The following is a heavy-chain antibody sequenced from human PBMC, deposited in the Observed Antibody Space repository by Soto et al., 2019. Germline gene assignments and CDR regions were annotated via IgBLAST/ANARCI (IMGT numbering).Heavy chain of an antibody. CDR3: ARARPLHCRSTSCYSEYYGMDG. CDR1: GFTFSSYW. Sequence: GQLVESGGGLVQPGGSLRLSCAASGFTFSSYWMTWVRQAPGKGLEWVANIKQDGSDKSYVDSVKGRFTISRDNAKNSLYLQMNSLRAEDTAVYYCARARPLHCRSTSCYSEYYGMDGWGQGTTVTVSS. CDR2: IKQDGSDK. V-gene: IGHV3-7*03. D-gene: IGHD2-2*02. J-gene: IGHJ6*02.